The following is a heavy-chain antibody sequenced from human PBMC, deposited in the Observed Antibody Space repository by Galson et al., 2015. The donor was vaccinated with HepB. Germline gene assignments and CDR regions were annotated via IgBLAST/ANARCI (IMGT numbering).Heavy chain of an antibody. CDR2: ISHAGNNN. Sequence: SLRLSCAASGFTFNSYTMHWVRQAPGKGLEWVALISHAGNNNYYADSVKGRFTISRDNSKNTLYLQMNSLRAEDTAVYYCTREYYGSGSNYRSPDYFDYWGQGTLVTVSS. D-gene: IGHD3-10*01. J-gene: IGHJ4*02. CDR3: TREYYGSGSNYRSPDYFDY. CDR1: GFTFNSYT. V-gene: IGHV3-30-3*01.